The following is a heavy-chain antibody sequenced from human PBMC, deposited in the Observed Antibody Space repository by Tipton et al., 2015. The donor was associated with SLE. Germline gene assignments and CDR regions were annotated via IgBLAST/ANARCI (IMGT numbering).Heavy chain of an antibody. CDR3: AGGYSSGPHGDY. D-gene: IGHD6-19*01. CDR1: GYSISSGYY. V-gene: IGHV4-38-2*01. J-gene: IGHJ4*02. Sequence: PGLVKPSETLSLTCAVSGYSISSGYYWGWIRQPPGKGLEWIGSIYHSGSTYYNPSLKSRVTISVDTSKNQFSLKLSSVTAADTAVYYCAGGYSSGPHGDYWGQGTLVTVSS. CDR2: IYHSGST.